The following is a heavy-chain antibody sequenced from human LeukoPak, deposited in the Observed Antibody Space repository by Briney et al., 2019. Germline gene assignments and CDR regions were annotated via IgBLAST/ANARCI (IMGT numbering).Heavy chain of an antibody. Sequence: SETLSLTCTVSGYSISSGYYWGWIRQPPGKGLEWIGSIYHSGSTYYNPSLKSRVTISVDTSKNQFSLKLSSVTAADTAVYYCARACYGSGPYYYYMDVWGKGTTVTVSS. CDR1: GYSISSGYY. D-gene: IGHD3-10*01. J-gene: IGHJ6*03. V-gene: IGHV4-38-2*02. CDR3: ARACYGSGPYYYYMDV. CDR2: IYHSGST.